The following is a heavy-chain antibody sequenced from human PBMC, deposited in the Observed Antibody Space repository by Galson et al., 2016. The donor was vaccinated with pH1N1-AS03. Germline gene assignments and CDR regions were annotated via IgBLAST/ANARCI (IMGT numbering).Heavy chain of an antibody. Sequence: SLRLSCAASGFTFSRYWMHWVRQPPGKGLVWVSRISTDGSSTTYADSVKGRFTVSRDNAKNTLYLQMNGLRAEDTAIYYCARAPPHPQIGDDWFNPWGQGTLVTVSS. D-gene: IGHD3-10*01. J-gene: IGHJ5*02. CDR1: GFTFSRYW. CDR3: ARAPPHPQIGDDWFNP. CDR2: ISTDGSST. V-gene: IGHV3-74*03.